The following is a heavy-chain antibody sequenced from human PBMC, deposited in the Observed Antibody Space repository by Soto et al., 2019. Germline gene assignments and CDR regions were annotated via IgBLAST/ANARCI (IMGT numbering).Heavy chain of an antibody. CDR1: CYSITLQG. D-gene: IGHD3-10*01. Sequence: SVKVSCKAPCYSITLQGICWVRQAPGQGLEWMGWISAYNGNTNHAQKLQGRVTMTTNTSTSTAYMELRSLRSDDTAVYYCARWVGVLCFGALDYYGRDVWR. CDR2: ISAYNGNT. V-gene: IGHV1-18*01. CDR3: ARWVGVLCFGALDYYGRDV. J-gene: IGHJ6*01.